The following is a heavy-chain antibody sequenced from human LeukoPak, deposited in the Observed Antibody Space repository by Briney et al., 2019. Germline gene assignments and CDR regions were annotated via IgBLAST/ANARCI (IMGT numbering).Heavy chain of an antibody. CDR3: AKDLHSTSCWDY. Sequence: GTSLRLSCAASGFTFSSYAMHWVRQAPGKGLEWMTVISYDGSKNYYADSVKGRFTISRDNSKNTLYLQMNSLRAEDTAVYYCAKDLHSTSCWDYWGQGILVTVSS. J-gene: IGHJ4*02. V-gene: IGHV3-30-3*01. D-gene: IGHD2-2*01. CDR1: GFTFSSYA. CDR2: ISYDGSKN.